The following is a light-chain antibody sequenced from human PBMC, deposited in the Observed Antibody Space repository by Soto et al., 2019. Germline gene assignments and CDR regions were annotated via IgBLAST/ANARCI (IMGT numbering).Light chain of an antibody. J-gene: IGKJ4*01. CDR3: QQYSSSPLT. Sequence: EIVLTQSPGTLSLSPGERATLSCRASQSVSSSYLAWYQQKPGQAPRLLIYGASSRATGIPDRFSGSGTGTDFTLTISRLEPEAFAVYYCQQYSSSPLTFGGGTKVEIK. CDR2: GAS. V-gene: IGKV3-20*01. CDR1: QSVSSSY.